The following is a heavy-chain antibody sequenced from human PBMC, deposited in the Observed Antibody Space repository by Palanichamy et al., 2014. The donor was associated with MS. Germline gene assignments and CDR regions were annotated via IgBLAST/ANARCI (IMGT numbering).Heavy chain of an antibody. D-gene: IGHD6-19*01. CDR2: IYYSGST. V-gene: IGHV4-59*01. CDR3: ARGPGRYSSGWYFFDY. J-gene: IGHJ4*02. CDR1: GGSISSYY. Sequence: QVQLQESGPGLVKPSETLSLTCTVSGGSISSYYWSWIRQPPGKGLEWIGYIYYSGSTNYNPSLRSRVTISVDTSKNQFSLKLSSVTAADTAVYYCARGPGRYSSGWYFFDYWGQGTLVTVSS.